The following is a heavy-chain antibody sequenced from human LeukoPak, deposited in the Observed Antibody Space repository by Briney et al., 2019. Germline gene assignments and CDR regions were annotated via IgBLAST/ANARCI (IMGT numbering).Heavy chain of an antibody. CDR2: ISYDGSNK. CDR1: GFTFSSYA. J-gene: IGHJ4*02. D-gene: IGHD3-22*01. V-gene: IGHV3-30-3*01. Sequence: PGGSLRLSCAASGFTFSSYAMHWVRQAPGKGLEWVAVISYDGSNKYYADSVKGRFTISRDNSKNTLYLQMNSLRAEDTAVYYCAREGSDSSGYYHRSFDYWGQGTLVTVSS. CDR3: AREGSDSSGYYHRSFDY.